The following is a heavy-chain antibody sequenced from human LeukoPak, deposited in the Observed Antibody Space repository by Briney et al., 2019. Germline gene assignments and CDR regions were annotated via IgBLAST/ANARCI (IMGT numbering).Heavy chain of an antibody. CDR3: ASEGVYDYVWGSYCPYYFDY. J-gene: IGHJ4*02. CDR1: GGSVSSGSYY. Sequence: SETLSLTCTVSGGSVSSGSYYWSWIRQPPGKGLEWIGYIYYSGSTNYNPSLKSRVTISVDTSKNQFSLKLSSVTAADTAVYYCASEGVYDYVWGSYCPYYFDYWGQGTLVTVSS. CDR2: IYYSGST. D-gene: IGHD3-16*01. V-gene: IGHV4-61*01.